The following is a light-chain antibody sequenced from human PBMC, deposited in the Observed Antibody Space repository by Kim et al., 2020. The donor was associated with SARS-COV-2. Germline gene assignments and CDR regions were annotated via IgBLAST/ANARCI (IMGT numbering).Light chain of an antibody. CDR1: SLRSYY. J-gene: IGLJ1*01. CDR3: NSRDSSGNHYV. CDR2: GKN. V-gene: IGLV3-19*01. Sequence: ALGQTVRITCQGDSLRSYYASWYQQKPGQAPVLVIYGKNNRPSGIPDRSSGSSSGNTASLTITGAQAEDEADYYCNSRDSSGNHYVFGTGTKVTVL.